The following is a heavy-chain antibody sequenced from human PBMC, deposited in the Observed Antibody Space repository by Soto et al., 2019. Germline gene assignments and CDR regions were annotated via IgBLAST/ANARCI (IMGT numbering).Heavy chain of an antibody. J-gene: IGHJ4*02. CDR2: ISGSGGST. D-gene: IGHD2-2*01. Sequence: GGSLRLSCAASGLTFSSYAMSWVRQAPGKGLEWVSAISGSGGSTYYADSVKGRFTISRDNAKSSLYLQMTSLRAEDTAVYHCAKSLSAIPGDSWGQGTLVTVSS. CDR1: GLTFSSYA. V-gene: IGHV3-23*01. CDR3: AKSLSAIPGDS.